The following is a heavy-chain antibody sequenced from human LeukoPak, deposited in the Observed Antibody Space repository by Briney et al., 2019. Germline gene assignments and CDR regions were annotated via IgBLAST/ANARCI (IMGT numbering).Heavy chain of an antibody. V-gene: IGHV4-34*01. CDR1: GGSFSGYY. J-gene: IGHJ6*02. D-gene: IGHD6-13*01. CDR3: ARLAAAGTYYGMDV. Sequence: SETLSLTCAVYGGSFSGYYWSWIRQPPGKGLEWIGEINHSGSTNYNPSLKSRVTMSVDTSKNQFSLKLSSVTAADTAVYYCARLAAAGTYYGMDVWGQGTTVTVSS. CDR2: INHSGST.